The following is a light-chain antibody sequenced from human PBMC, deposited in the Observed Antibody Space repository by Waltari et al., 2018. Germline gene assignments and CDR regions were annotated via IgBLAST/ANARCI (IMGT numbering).Light chain of an antibody. CDR1: TSDVGSYDL. V-gene: IGLV2-23*02. J-gene: IGLJ1*01. CDR3: CSYAGRGTYV. Sequence: QSALTQPASVSGTPGQSITISCSGTTSDVGSYDLVSWYQQHPGEDPNRLSCEVCKRPPDTSSRFSGAKSGSAASLTISGQQPEDDGDYYCCSYAGRGTYVFGSGTKVTVL. CDR2: EVC.